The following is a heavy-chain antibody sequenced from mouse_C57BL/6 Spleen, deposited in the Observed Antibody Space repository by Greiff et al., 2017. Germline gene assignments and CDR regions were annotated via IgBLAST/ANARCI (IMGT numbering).Heavy chain of an antibody. CDR1: GYTFTSYW. D-gene: IGHD2-3*01. Sequence: QVQLQQPGAELVKPGASVKLSCKASGYTFTSYWMQWVKQRPGQGLEWIGEIDPSDSYTNYNQKFKGKATLTVDTSSSTAYMQLSSLTSEDSAVYYCARRDGYYDYWGQGTTLTVSS. CDR3: ARRDGYYDY. V-gene: IGHV1-50*01. CDR2: IDPSDSYT. J-gene: IGHJ2*01.